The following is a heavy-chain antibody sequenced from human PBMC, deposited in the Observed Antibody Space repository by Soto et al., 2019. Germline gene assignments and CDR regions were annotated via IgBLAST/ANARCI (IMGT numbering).Heavy chain of an antibody. CDR3: ASIGEDFWRGYPYYYYYMDV. Sequence: GSLRLSCAASGFTFSSYGMHWVRQAPGKGLEWVAVIWYDGSNKYYADSVKGRFTISRDNSKNTLYLQMNSLRAEDTAVYYCASIGEDFWRGYPYYYYYMDVWGKGTTVTVSS. J-gene: IGHJ6*03. CDR2: IWYDGSNK. V-gene: IGHV3-33*01. D-gene: IGHD3-3*01. CDR1: GFTFSSYG.